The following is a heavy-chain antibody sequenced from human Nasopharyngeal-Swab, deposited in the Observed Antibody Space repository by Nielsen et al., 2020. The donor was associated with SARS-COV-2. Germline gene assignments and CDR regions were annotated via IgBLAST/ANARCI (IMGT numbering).Heavy chain of an antibody. Sequence: GESLKISCAASGFTVSSNYMSWVRQAPGKGLEWVSVIYSGGSTYYADSVKGRFTISRDNSKNTLYLQMNSLRAEDTAVYYCARAWGTMGPAFGYWGQGTLVTVSS. D-gene: IGHD3-10*01. CDR1: GFTVSSNY. V-gene: IGHV3-53*01. CDR2: IYSGGST. CDR3: ARAWGTMGPAFGY. J-gene: IGHJ4*02.